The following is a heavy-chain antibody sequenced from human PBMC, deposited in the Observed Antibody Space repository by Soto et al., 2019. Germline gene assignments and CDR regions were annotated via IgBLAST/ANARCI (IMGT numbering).Heavy chain of an antibody. V-gene: IGHV1-3*01. J-gene: IGHJ4*02. CDR3: ARVEAFGGNDY. Sequence: QVQLVQSGAEVKKPGASVQGSCKASGYTFTSYAMHWVRQAPGQRLEWMGWINAGNGNTKYSQKFQGRVTITRDTSASTAYMELSSLRSEDTAVYYCARVEAFGGNDYWGQGTLVTVSS. CDR1: GYTFTSYA. CDR2: INAGNGNT. D-gene: IGHD3-16*01.